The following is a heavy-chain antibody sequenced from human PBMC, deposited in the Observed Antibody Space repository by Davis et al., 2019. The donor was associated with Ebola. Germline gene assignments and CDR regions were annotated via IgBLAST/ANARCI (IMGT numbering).Heavy chain of an antibody. CDR3: ASPSFSRSWDEGDYFDY. CDR1: GGSFSGYY. D-gene: IGHD6-13*01. CDR2: INHSGST. V-gene: IGHV4-34*01. J-gene: IGHJ4*02. Sequence: PSETLSLTCAAYGGSFSGYYWSWIRQPPGKGLEWIGEINHSGSTNYNPSLKSRVTISVDTSKNLFSLKLSYVTAADTVVYYCASPSFSRSWDEGDYFDYWGQGTLVTVSS.